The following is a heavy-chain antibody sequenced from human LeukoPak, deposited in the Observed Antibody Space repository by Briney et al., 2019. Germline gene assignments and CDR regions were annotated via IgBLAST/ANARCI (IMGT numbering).Heavy chain of an antibody. D-gene: IGHD3-10*01. V-gene: IGHV3-53*01. Sequence: GGSLRLSCAASGFTVSSTYMSWVRQAPGKGLEWVSVIYSGGNTYYADSVKGRFTISRYNSKNTLYLQMNSLRVEDTAVYYCARQFGDYWGQGTLVTVSS. CDR1: GFTVSSTY. CDR3: ARQFGDY. J-gene: IGHJ4*02. CDR2: IYSGGNT.